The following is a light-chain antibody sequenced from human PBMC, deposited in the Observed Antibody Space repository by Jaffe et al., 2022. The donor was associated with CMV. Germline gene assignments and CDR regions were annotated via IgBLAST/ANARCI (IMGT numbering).Light chain of an antibody. J-gene: IGKJ4*01. Sequence: DIQMTQSPSSLSAFVGDRVTITCRASPDISNELAWYQQKPGKVPKLLIYSASTLQSGVPSRFSGSGSGTYFTLAISNLQPEDVATYYCQNYNGAPLTFGGGTKVEIK. CDR1: PDISNE. CDR3: QNYNGAPLT. V-gene: IGKV1-27*01. CDR2: SAS.